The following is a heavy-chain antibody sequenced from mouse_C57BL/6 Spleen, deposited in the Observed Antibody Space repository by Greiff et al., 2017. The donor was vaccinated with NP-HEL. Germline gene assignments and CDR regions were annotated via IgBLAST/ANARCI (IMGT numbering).Heavy chain of an antibody. J-gene: IGHJ3*01. CDR3: ARSQDSSGAWFAY. CDR1: GFSFTSYG. D-gene: IGHD3-2*02. CDR2: IWSGGST. Sequence: QVQLQQSGPGLVQPSQSLSITCTVSGFSFTSYGVHWVRQSPGKGLEWLGVIWSGGSTDYNAAFISRLSISKDNSKSQVFFKMNSLQADDTAIYYCARSQDSSGAWFAYWGQGTLVTVSA. V-gene: IGHV2-2*01.